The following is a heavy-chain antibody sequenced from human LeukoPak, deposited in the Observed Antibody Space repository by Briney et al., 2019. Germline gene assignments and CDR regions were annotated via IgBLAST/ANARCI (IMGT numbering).Heavy chain of an antibody. CDR2: INPNSGGT. Sequence: ASVKVSCKASGYTFTGYYMHWVRQAPGQGLEWMGWINPNSGGTNYAQKFQGRVTMTRDTSTSAVYMELSSLRSEDTAVYYCARGDYGDYFDYWGQGTLVTVSS. V-gene: IGHV1-2*02. J-gene: IGHJ4*02. CDR1: GYTFTGYY. CDR3: ARGDYGDYFDY. D-gene: IGHD4-17*01.